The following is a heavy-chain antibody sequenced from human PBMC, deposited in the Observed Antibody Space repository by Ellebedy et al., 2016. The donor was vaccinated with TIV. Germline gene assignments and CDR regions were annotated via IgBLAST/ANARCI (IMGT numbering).Heavy chain of an antibody. V-gene: IGHV3-7*01. J-gene: IGHJ3*02. CDR1: GITFSGHW. CDR2: INQDGSDK. Sequence: GGSLRLSXAGSGITFSGHWMNWVRQAPGKGLEWVANINQDGSDKRYVDSVKGRFTISRDNAKNSLYLQMNSLRAEDTAVYYCARRNDFDIWGQGTMVTVSS. CDR3: ARRNDFDI.